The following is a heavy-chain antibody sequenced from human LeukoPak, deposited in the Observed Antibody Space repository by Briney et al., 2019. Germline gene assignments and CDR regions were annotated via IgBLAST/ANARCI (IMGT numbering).Heavy chain of an antibody. CDR1: GFGSKNYA. CDR3: ARQPAGYSYGAGAFDI. D-gene: IGHD5-18*01. J-gene: IGHJ3*02. Sequence: GGSLRLSCTPSGFGSKNYAMSWVRLAPGKGLEWVSIISATGVNTYYADSVKGRFTISRDNSKNTLYLQMNSLRAEDTAVYYCARQPAGYSYGAGAFDIWGQGTMVTVSS. CDR2: ISATGVNT. V-gene: IGHV3-23*01.